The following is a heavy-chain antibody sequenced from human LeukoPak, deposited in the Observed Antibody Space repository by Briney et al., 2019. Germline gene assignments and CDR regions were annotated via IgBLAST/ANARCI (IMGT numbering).Heavy chain of an antibody. D-gene: IGHD2-2*01. CDR1: GYTFTGYY. CDR2: INPNSGGT. J-gene: IGHJ5*02. CDR3: ARDRLLVRKPSPFDP. Sequence: ASVKVSCKASGYTFTGYYMHWVRQAPGQGLEWMGRINPNSGGTNYAQKFQGRVTMTRDTSISTAHMELSRLRSDDTAVYYCARDRLLVRKPSPFDPWGQGTLVTVSS. V-gene: IGHV1-2*06.